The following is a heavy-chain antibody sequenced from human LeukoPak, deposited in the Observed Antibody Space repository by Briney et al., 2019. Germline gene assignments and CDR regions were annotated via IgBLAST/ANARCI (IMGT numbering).Heavy chain of an antibody. Sequence: ASVKVSCKASGYTFTGYYMDWVRQAPGQGLEWMGWINPNSGGTNYAQKFQGRVTMTRDTSISTAYMELSRLRSDDTAVYYCARVGYCSSTSCSYFDYWGQGTLVTVSS. V-gene: IGHV1-2*02. CDR2: INPNSGGT. CDR3: ARVGYCSSTSCSYFDY. J-gene: IGHJ4*02. D-gene: IGHD2-2*01. CDR1: GYTFTGYY.